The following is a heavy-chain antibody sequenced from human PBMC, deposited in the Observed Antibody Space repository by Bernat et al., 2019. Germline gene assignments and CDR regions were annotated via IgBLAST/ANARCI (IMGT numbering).Heavy chain of an antibody. CDR1: GFTFSSYA. J-gene: IGHJ4*02. CDR3: AKEGDSSGWSATVGNFDY. Sequence: EVQLLESGGGLVQPGGSLRLSCAASGFTFSSYAMSWVRQAPGKGLEWVSAISGSGGSTYYADSVKGRFTISRDNSKNTLYLQMNSLRAEDTAVYYCAKEGDSSGWSATVGNFDYWGQGTLVTVSS. V-gene: IGHV3-23*01. CDR2: ISGSGGST. D-gene: IGHD6-19*01.